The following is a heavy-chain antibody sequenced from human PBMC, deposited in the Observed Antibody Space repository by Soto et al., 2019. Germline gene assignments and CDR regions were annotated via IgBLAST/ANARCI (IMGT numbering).Heavy chain of an antibody. D-gene: IGHD3-16*02. V-gene: IGHV4-31*03. J-gene: IGHJ4*02. CDR1: GGSISSGGYY. CDR3: ASSFPGDDYIWGSYRYNPVFFDY. CDR2: IYYSGST. Sequence: SETLSLTCTVSGGSISSGGYYWSWIRQHPGKGLEWIGYIYYSGSTYYNPSLKSRVTISVDTSKNQFSLKLSSVTAADTAVYYCASSFPGDDYIWGSYRYNPVFFDYWGQGTLVTVSS.